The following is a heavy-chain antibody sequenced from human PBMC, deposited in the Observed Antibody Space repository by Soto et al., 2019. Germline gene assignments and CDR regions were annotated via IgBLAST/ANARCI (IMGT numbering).Heavy chain of an antibody. D-gene: IGHD6-13*01. CDR3: SRIAATGRGWDV. Sequence: EVQLVESGGGLVQPGGSLRLSCVDSGFTFSSYWMRWVRQAPVKGLEWVGNIKQDGSEENYVDSLKGRFTISRDNAKNSMYLQMKSLRAEATAVYYCSRIAATGRGWDVWGQGTTVVVSS. CDR2: IKQDGSEE. V-gene: IGHV3-7*01. CDR1: GFTFSSYW. J-gene: IGHJ6*02.